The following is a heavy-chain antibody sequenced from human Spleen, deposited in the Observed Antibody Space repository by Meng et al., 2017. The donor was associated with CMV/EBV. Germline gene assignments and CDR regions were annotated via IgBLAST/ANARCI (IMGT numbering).Heavy chain of an antibody. CDR2: INPNSGGT. J-gene: IGHJ4*02. D-gene: IGHD1-1*01. CDR3: ARELETYYFDF. CDR1: GYTFIGYY. V-gene: IGHV1-2*02. Sequence: ASVKVSCKSSGYTFIGYYIHWVRQAPGQGLEWMGWINPNSGGTNYAQKFQGRVTMTRDTSISTANMELSRLRSDDTAVYYCARELETYYFDFWGQGTLVTVSS.